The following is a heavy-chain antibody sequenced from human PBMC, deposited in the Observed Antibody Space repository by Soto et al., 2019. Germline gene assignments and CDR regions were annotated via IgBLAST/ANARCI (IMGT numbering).Heavy chain of an antibody. Sequence: QVQLVQSGAEVKEPGSSVKVSCKASGGTFSTYSISWVRQAPGQGLEWMGMIIPMFGTPDYAQKSQGRVTITADESTSTVYMELSSLRSEYTAVYYCAREGGAYSSGWRYFDYWGQGTLVTVSS. J-gene: IGHJ4*02. D-gene: IGHD6-19*01. CDR2: IIPMFGTP. CDR3: AREGGAYSSGWRYFDY. CDR1: GGTFSTYS. V-gene: IGHV1-69*18.